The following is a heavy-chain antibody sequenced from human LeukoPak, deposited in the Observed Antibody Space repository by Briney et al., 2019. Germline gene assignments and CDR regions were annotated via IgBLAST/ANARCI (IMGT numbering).Heavy chain of an antibody. CDR1: GGSISSYY. CDR3: ARDLYRIVVVPHYFDY. Sequence: PSETLSLTCTVSGGSISSYYWSWIRQPAGKGLEWIGRIYISGSTNYNPSLKSRVTMSVDTSKNQFSLKLSSVTAADTAVYYCARDLYRIVVVPHYFDYWGQGTLVTVSS. J-gene: IGHJ4*02. D-gene: IGHD3-22*01. V-gene: IGHV4-4*07. CDR2: IYISGST.